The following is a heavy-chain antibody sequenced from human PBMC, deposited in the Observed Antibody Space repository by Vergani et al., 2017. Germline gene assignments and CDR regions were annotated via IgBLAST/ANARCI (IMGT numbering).Heavy chain of an antibody. V-gene: IGHV3-11*04. CDR2: ISPGASTV. D-gene: IGHD1-1*01. CDR1: GFKFSDHY. CDR3: AKNPGISTTRHYYAMDV. Sequence: LEESGGGSVKPGGSLRLSCAASGFKFSDHYMSWIRQAPGKGLEWVSHISPGASTVSYTDSVTGRFTVSRDNDDNSLTLDMTTLRVEDTAGFYCAKNPGISTTRHYYAMDVWGQGTTVTVSS. J-gene: IGHJ6*02.